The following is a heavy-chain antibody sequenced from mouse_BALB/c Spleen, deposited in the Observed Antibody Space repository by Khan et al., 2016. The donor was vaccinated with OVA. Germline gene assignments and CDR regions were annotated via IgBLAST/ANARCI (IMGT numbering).Heavy chain of an antibody. V-gene: IGHV3-2*02. CDR3: ARRSV. CDR1: GYSITSDYA. CDR2: ITYSGST. J-gene: IGHJ1*01. Sequence: EVQLQESGPGLVKPSQSLSLTCTVTGYSITSDYAWNWIRQFPGNKLEWMGYITYSGSTSYNPSLKSRISITRDTSKNQFFLQLNSVTTGDTATXFCARRSVWGAGTTVTVSS.